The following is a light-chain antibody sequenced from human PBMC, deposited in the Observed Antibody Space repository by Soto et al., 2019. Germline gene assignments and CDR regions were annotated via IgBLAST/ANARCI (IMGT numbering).Light chain of an antibody. CDR1: QSISNY. CDR2: AAS. Sequence: DIHMTQSPSSLSASVGDRVTITCRASQSISNYLHWYQQKAGRAPKILIYAASSLQSGVPSRFSGSGSGTDFTLTISSLQAEYFATYYCQQSYSFPYTFGQGTRLEI. V-gene: IGKV1-39*01. J-gene: IGKJ2*01. CDR3: QQSYSFPYT.